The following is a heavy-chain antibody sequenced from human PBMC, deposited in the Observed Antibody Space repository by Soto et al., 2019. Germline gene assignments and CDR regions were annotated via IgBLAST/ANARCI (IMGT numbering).Heavy chain of an antibody. V-gene: IGHV4-39*01. CDR1: GGSISSSSYY. Sequence: PSETLSLTCTFSGGSISSSSYYWGWIRQPPGKGLEWIGSIYYSGSTYYNPSLKSRVTISVDTSKNQFSLKLSSVTAADTAVYYCARHHGGWRPFNWFDPWGQGTLVTVSS. J-gene: IGHJ5*02. D-gene: IGHD6-19*01. CDR2: IYYSGST. CDR3: ARHHGGWRPFNWFDP.